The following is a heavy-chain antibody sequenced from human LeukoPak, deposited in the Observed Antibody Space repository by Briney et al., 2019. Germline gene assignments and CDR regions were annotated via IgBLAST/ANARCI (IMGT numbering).Heavy chain of an antibody. CDR1: GGSISSYY. Sequence: PSETLSLTCTVSGGSISSYYWSWIRQPPGKGLEWIGYIYYSGSTNYNPSLKSRVTISVDTSKNQFSLKLSSVTAADTAVYYCAARSYDVLTGAFYYYMDVWGKGTTVTVSS. CDR2: IYYSGST. J-gene: IGHJ6*03. D-gene: IGHD3-9*01. V-gene: IGHV4-59*01. CDR3: AARSYDVLTGAFYYYMDV.